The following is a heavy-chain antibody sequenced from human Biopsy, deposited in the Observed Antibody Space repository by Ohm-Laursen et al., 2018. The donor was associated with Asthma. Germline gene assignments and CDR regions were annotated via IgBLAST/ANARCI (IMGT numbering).Heavy chain of an antibody. J-gene: IGHJ4*02. CDR1: GFSFSNYG. CDR2: ISFDGTNR. CDR3: AKEVFPGWELRRGPDS. D-gene: IGHD1-26*01. Sequence: RLSCTASGFSFSNYGMHWVRQAPGKGLDWVAVISFDGTNRNYTDSVKGRFTISRDNSRNTLHLEMNSLRAEDTAVCFCAKEVFPGWELRRGPDSWGQGTLVTVSS. V-gene: IGHV3-30*18.